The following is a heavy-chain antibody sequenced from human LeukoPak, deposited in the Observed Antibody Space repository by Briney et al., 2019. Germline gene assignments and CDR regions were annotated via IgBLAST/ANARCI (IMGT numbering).Heavy chain of an antibody. CDR1: GFTFSSYS. Sequence: GRSLRLSCAASGFTFSSYSMNWVRQAPGKGLEWVSSISSSSYIYYADSVKGRFTISRDNAKNSLYLQMNSLRAEDTAVYYCARAFRDVIFDYWGQGTLVTVSS. CDR2: ISSSSYI. D-gene: IGHD5-24*01. CDR3: ARAFRDVIFDY. V-gene: IGHV3-21*01. J-gene: IGHJ4*02.